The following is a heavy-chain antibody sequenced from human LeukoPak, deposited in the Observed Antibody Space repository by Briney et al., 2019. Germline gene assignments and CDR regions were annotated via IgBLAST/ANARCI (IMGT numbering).Heavy chain of an antibody. Sequence: SETLSLTCTVSGGSISSGGYYGSWIRQPPGKGLEWIGYIYHSGSTYYNPSLKSRVTISVDRSKNQFSLKLSSVTAADTAVYYCARAPARIYYFDYWGQGTLVTVSS. D-gene: IGHD2-15*01. CDR2: IYHSGST. V-gene: IGHV4-30-2*01. J-gene: IGHJ4*02. CDR3: ARAPARIYYFDY. CDR1: GGSISSGGYY.